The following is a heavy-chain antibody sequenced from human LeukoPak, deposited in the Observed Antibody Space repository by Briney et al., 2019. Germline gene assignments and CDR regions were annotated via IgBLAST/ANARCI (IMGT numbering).Heavy chain of an antibody. V-gene: IGHV4-34*01. Sequence: SETLSLTCAVYGGSFSGYYWSWIRQPPGKGLEWIGEINHSGSTNYNPSLKSRVTMSVDTSKNQFSLKLSSVTAADTAVYYCAREGNYVDYWGQGTLVTVSS. J-gene: IGHJ4*02. D-gene: IGHD6-13*01. CDR1: GGSFSGYY. CDR3: AREGNYVDY. CDR2: INHSGST.